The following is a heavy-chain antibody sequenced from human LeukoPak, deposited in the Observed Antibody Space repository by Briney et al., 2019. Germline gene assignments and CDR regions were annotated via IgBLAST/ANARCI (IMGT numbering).Heavy chain of an antibody. CDR3: AKDFWSGYYPHY. CDR2: ISGSGDST. V-gene: IGHV3-23*01. Sequence: GGSLRLSCAASGFTFSNSAMSWVRQAPGKGLEWVSSISGSGDSTYYADSVKGRFTMSRDNSKNTLYLQMNSLRAKDTAVYYCAKDFWSGYYPHYWGQGTLVAVSS. CDR1: GFTFSNSA. J-gene: IGHJ4*02. D-gene: IGHD3-3*01.